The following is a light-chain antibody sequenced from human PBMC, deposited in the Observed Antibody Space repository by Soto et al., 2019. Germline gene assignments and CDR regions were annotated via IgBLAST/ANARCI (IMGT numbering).Light chain of an antibody. V-gene: IGLV2-14*01. J-gene: IGLJ1*01. CDR3: TSYTSTSPDV. Sequence: QSVLTQPASMSGSPGQSITISCTGTSSDIGRYNYVSWYQHHPGKAPKLIIYEATKRPSGVSYRFSGSKSGNTASLTVSGLQAEDEAYYYCTSYTSTSPDVFGTGTKVTVL. CDR2: EAT. CDR1: SSDIGRYNY.